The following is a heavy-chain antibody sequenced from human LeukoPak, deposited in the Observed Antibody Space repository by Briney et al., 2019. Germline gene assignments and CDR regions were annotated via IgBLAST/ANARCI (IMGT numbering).Heavy chain of an antibody. J-gene: IGHJ3*02. CDR3: ARYADYFGAFDI. CDR1: GFTFSSYW. D-gene: IGHD4-17*01. V-gene: IGHV3-74*01. Sequence: GGSLRLSCAASGFTFSSYWMHWVRQAPGKGLVWVSRINSDGSSTSYADSVKGRFTISRDNVKNSLYLQMNSLRAEDTAVYYCARYADYFGAFDIWGQGTTVIVSS. CDR2: INSDGSST.